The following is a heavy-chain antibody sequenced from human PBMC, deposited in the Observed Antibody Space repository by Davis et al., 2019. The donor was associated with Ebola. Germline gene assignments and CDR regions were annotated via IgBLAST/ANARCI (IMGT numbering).Heavy chain of an antibody. Sequence: PGGSLRLSCTDSVITFSSYAMTWVRQAPGKGLEWVSAISGSGGSTSYADSVKGRFTISRDNSKKTLYLQMNSLRAEDTAVYYCAKSGLSFGVVKYHYGMDVWGKGTTVTVSS. CDR3: AKSGLSFGVVKYHYGMDV. CDR2: ISGSGGST. V-gene: IGHV3-23*01. D-gene: IGHD3-3*01. CDR1: VITFSSYA. J-gene: IGHJ6*04.